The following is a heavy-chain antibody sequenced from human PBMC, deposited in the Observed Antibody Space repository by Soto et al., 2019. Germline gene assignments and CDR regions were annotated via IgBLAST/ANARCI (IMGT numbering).Heavy chain of an antibody. CDR1: GGSVSVGDYY. V-gene: IGHV4-61*08. Sequence: QVQLQESGPGLVKPSETLSLTCSVSGGSVSVGDYYWSWIRQPPGKGLEWIGNIFYNGNTNYNPSLKSLATVSSEPATDQFSLTLTSVTASDTAVYYCARDYGEPYQAFFDSWGQGILVTVAS. CDR2: IFYNGNT. J-gene: IGHJ4*02. D-gene: IGHD3-10*01. CDR3: ARDYGEPYQAFFDS.